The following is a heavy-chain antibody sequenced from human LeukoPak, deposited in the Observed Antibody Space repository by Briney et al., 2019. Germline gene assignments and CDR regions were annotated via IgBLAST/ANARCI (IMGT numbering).Heavy chain of an antibody. CDR1: GYTFTSYG. CDR2: ISAYNGNT. V-gene: IGHV1-18*01. CDR3: ARDILVSWEFQDAFDI. D-gene: IGHD1-26*01. J-gene: IGHJ3*02. Sequence: ASVKVSCKASGYTFTSYGISWVRQAPGQGLEWMGWISAYNGNTNYAQKLQGRVTMTTDTSTSTAYMELRSLRSDDTAVYYCARDILVSWEFQDAFDIWGQGTMVTVSS.